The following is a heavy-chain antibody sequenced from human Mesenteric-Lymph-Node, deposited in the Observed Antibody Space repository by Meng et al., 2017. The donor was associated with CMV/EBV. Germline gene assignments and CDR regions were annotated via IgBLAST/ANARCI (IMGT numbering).Heavy chain of an antibody. V-gene: IGHV4-39*07. CDR1: GGPISSRSHY. CDR3: ARGSGYYLD. CDR2: IYYTGTG. J-gene: IGHJ4*02. Sequence: SETLSLTCTVSGGPISSRSHYWGWIRQPPGKGLEWIGLIYYTGTGYNNPSLKSRLTISVDTSKNQFSLKLSSVTAADTAVYYCARGSGYYLDWGQGTLVTVSS. D-gene: IGHD3-22*01.